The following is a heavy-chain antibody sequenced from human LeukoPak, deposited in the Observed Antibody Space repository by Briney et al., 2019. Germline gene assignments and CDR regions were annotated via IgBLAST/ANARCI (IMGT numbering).Heavy chain of an antibody. J-gene: IGHJ6*02. D-gene: IGHD6-13*01. Sequence: ASVKVSCKASGGTFSSYAISWVRQAPGQGLEWMGGIIPIFGTANYAQKFQGRVTITADESTSTAYMELSSLRSEDTAVYYCARSMEQLDYYYYYGMDVWGRGTTVTVSS. CDR2: IIPIFGTA. CDR1: GGTFSSYA. V-gene: IGHV1-69*13. CDR3: ARSMEQLDYYYYYGMDV.